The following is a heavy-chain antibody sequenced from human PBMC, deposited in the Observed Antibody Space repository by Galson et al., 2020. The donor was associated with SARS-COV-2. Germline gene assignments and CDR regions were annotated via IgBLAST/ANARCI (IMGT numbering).Heavy chain of an antibody. CDR2: IYSEGSST. D-gene: IGHD3-16*01. CDR1: GFTFSSYW. J-gene: IGHJ4*02. Sequence: GGSLRLSCAASGFTFSSYWMHWVRQAPGKGLVWVSRIYSEGSSTSYADSVKGRFTISGDDAKNTLYLHMRSLRAEDTALYYCARGDMRNDYFDYWGQGTLVTVSS. CDR3: ARGDMRNDYFDY. V-gene: IGHV3-74*01.